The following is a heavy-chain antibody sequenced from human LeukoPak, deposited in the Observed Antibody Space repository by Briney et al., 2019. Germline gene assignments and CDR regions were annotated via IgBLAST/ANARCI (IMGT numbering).Heavy chain of an antibody. J-gene: IGHJ1*01. V-gene: IGHV4-39*07. CDR3: ARGPPNIYSSSWYVIKTSPPNEYFQH. D-gene: IGHD6-13*01. CDR1: GGSISSGGYY. Sequence: SETLSLTCTVSGGSISSGGYYWSWIRQPPGKGLEWIGEINHSGSTNYNPSLKSRVTISVDTSKNQFSLKLSSVTAADTAVYYCARGPPNIYSSSWYVIKTSPPNEYFQHWGQGTLVTVSS. CDR2: INHSGST.